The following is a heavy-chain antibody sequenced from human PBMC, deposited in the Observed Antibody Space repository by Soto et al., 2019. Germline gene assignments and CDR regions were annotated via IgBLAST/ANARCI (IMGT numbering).Heavy chain of an antibody. CDR3: ARNPVARNTPFDY. CDR2: IYYSGST. CDR1: GGSISSYY. V-gene: IGHV4-59*01. D-gene: IGHD6-19*01. Sequence: KPSETLSLTCTVSGGSISSYYWSWIRQPPGKGLEWIGYIYYSGSTNYNPSLKSRVTISVDTSKNQFSLKLSSVTAADTAVYYCARNPVARNTPFDYWGQGTLVTVSS. J-gene: IGHJ4*02.